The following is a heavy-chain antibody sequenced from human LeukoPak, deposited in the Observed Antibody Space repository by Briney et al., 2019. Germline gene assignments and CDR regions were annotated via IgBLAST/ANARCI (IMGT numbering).Heavy chain of an antibody. Sequence: ASVKVSCKASGYSFTDYFIHWVRQAPGQGLEWMGWINPNSGGTNYAQKFQGRVTMTRDTSISTAYMELTSLTSDDTAVYFCARGGGGLAYWGPGTLVTVSS. CDR1: GYSFTDYF. D-gene: IGHD2-15*01. V-gene: IGHV1-2*02. J-gene: IGHJ4*02. CDR3: ARGGGGLAY. CDR2: INPNSGGT.